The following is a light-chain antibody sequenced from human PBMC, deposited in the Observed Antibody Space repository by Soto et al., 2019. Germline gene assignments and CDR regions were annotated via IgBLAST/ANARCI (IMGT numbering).Light chain of an antibody. CDR3: QQRSNWPWT. V-gene: IGKV3-11*01. CDR2: DAS. Sequence: EIVLTQSPATLSLSPGERATLSCRASQSVSSYLAWYQQKLGQAPRLLIYDASNRATGIPARFSGSGSGTDFTLTISSLAPEDFAVYYCQQRSNWPWTFGQGTTVEIK. J-gene: IGKJ1*01. CDR1: QSVSSY.